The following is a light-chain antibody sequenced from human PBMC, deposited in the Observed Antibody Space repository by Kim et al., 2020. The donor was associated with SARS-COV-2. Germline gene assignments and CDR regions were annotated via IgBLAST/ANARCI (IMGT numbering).Light chain of an antibody. Sequence: SYELTQPPSVSVSPGQTASITCSGDKLVDKYVCWHQQKPGQSPVLVIYQDNKRPSGIPVRFSGSNSGNTATLTISGTQAMDEADYYCQAWDSNTVVFGGGTKLTVL. V-gene: IGLV3-1*01. CDR1: KLVDKY. CDR3: QAWDSNTVV. J-gene: IGLJ2*01. CDR2: QDN.